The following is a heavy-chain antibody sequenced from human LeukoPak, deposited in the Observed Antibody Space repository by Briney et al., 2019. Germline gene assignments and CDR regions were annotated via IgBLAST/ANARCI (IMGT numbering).Heavy chain of an antibody. CDR1: GFTFSSYE. J-gene: IGHJ4*02. CDR3: ARDSTSGWYYGWDYFDY. V-gene: IGHV3-7*01. Sequence: PGGSLRLSCAASGFTFSSYEMNWVRQAPGKGLEWVANIKQDGSEKYYVDSVKGRFTISRDNAKNSLYLQMNSLRAEDTAVYYCARDSTSGWYYGWDYFDYWGQGTLVTVSS. CDR2: IKQDGSEK. D-gene: IGHD6-19*01.